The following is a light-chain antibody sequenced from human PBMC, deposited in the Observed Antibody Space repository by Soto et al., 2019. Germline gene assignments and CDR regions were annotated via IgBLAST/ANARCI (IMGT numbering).Light chain of an antibody. V-gene: IGKV3-15*01. CDR1: QSVSSN. Sequence: EIVTTQSPATLSVSPGEGFTLSCRASQSVSSNLAWYQQKPGQAPRLLIYGASTRATGIPARFSGSGSGTEFTLTISRLQSEDFAVYYCQQYNVWPPLFGQGTRLEIK. CDR3: QQYNVWPPL. CDR2: GAS. J-gene: IGKJ5*01.